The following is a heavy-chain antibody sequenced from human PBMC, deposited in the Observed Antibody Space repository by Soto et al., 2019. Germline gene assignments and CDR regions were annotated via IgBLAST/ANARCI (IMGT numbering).Heavy chain of an antibody. D-gene: IGHD3-22*01. Sequence: SETLSLTCAVSGGSISSGGYSWSWIRQPPGKGLEWIGYIYHSGSTYYNPSLKSRVTISVDTSKNQFSLKLSSVTAADTAVYYCARHPSRRYYDSSGYYYPLVYGMDVWGQGTTVTVS. J-gene: IGHJ6*02. V-gene: IGHV4-30-2*01. CDR2: IYHSGST. CDR1: GGSISSGGYS. CDR3: ARHPSRRYYDSSGYYYPLVYGMDV.